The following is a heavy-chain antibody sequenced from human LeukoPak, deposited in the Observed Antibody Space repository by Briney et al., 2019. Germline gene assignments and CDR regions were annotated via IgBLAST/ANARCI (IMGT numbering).Heavy chain of an antibody. CDR1: GFTFRNYA. CDR2: ISGSGGST. Sequence: GGSLRLSCAASGFTFRNYAMNWVRQAPGKGLEWVSTISGSGGSTYYADSMGGRFTISRDNSKNTLYLQMNSLRAGDTAVYYCANAYSSSWYAGGFGYWGQGTLVTVSS. V-gene: IGHV3-23*01. D-gene: IGHD6-13*01. CDR3: ANAYSSSWYAGGFGY. J-gene: IGHJ4*02.